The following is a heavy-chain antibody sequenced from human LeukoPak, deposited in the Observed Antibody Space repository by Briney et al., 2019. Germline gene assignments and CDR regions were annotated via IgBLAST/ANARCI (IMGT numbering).Heavy chain of an antibody. CDR2: IRSSSSTI. V-gene: IGHV3-48*01. CDR3: ARSLRNAFDI. J-gene: IGHJ3*02. D-gene: IGHD3-3*01. CDR1: GGSISSSS. Sequence: PSSETLSLTCTVSGGSISSSSYYWGWIRQPPGKGLEWVSYIRSSSSTIYYADSVKGRFTISTDNANNSLFLQMNSLRAEDTAVYYCARSLRNAFDIWGQGTMVTVSS.